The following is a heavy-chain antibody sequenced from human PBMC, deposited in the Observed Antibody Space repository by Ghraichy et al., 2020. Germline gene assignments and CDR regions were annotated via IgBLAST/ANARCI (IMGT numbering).Heavy chain of an antibody. J-gene: IGHJ4*02. V-gene: IGHV1-2*02. CDR1: GYSFSDYY. CDR2: INPNSGGT. D-gene: IGHD3-3*01. CDR3: ARDPGYDFWSGYYTFDY. Sequence: GESLNISCKTSGYSFSDYYIHWVRQAPGQGPEWMGWINPNSGGTKYAQRFQGRVTMTRDASISTAYMELSSLRPDDTAVYYCARDPGYDFWSGYYTFDYWGQGNVVAVSS.